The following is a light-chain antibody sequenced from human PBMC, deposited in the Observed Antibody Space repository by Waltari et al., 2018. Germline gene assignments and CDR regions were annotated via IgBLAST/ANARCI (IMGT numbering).Light chain of an antibody. J-gene: IGKJ4*01. CDR2: GAS. Sequence: DIQMTQSPSSVSASEGDRVTITCRASQAISGWLAWYQQKPGRAPKHLIYGASSLHSGVSSRFSGSGSGTDFTLTISSLQPEDFAIYYCQQATSLPLTFGGGTRVEIK. CDR3: QQATSLPLT. V-gene: IGKV1-12*01. CDR1: QAISGW.